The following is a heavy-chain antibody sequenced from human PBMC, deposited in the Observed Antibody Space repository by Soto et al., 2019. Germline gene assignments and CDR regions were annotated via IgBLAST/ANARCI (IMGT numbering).Heavy chain of an antibody. CDR3: ARGQDYYDNSGYYFDY. V-gene: IGHV4-59*12. CDR1: GGSISSYY. D-gene: IGHD3-22*01. J-gene: IGHJ4*02. Sequence: SETLSLTCTVSGGSISSYYWSWIRQPPGKGLEWIGYIYYSGSTNYNPSLKSRVTISVDTSKNQFPLKLSSVTAADTAAYYCARGQDYYDNSGYYFDYWGQGTLVTVSS. CDR2: IYYSGST.